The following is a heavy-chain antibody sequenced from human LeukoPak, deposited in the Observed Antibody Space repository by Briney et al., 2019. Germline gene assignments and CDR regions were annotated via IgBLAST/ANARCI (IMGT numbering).Heavy chain of an antibody. J-gene: IGHJ6*02. D-gene: IGHD1-20*01. CDR1: GFTFSSYS. CDR2: IISSSTYI. CDR3: ARAGITGTKKDGMDV. Sequence: GGSLRLSCAASGFTFSSYSMTWVRQAPGKGLEWVSSIISSSTYIYYADSVKGRFTISRDNAKNSLFLQMNSLRAEDTAVYYCARAGITGTKKDGMDVWGQGTTVTVSS. V-gene: IGHV3-21*01.